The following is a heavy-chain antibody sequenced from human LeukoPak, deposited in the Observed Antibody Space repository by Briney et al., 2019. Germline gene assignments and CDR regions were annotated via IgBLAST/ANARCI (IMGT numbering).Heavy chain of an antibody. Sequence: GGSLRLSCAASGFIFSSYGMHWVRQAPGKGLEWVAFIRYDGSNTYYADSVNGRFTISRDNSKNTLYLQMNSLRAEDTAVYYCAYYYGSGSYYSLFDYWGQGTLVTVSS. D-gene: IGHD3-10*01. J-gene: IGHJ4*02. CDR2: IRYDGSNT. V-gene: IGHV3-30*02. CDR3: AYYYGSGSYYSLFDY. CDR1: GFIFSSYG.